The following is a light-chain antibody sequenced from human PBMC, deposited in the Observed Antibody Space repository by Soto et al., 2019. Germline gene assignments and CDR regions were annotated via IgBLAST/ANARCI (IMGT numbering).Light chain of an antibody. V-gene: IGKV1-5*03. CDR2: KAS. CDR3: QQYSTYPIT. CDR1: QSVTTR. Sequence: DIQMTQSPSTLSASVGDRVTITCRASQSVTTRLAWYQQKPGKAPKLLIYKASNLESGLPSRFTGSGSGTQFPLTITSLQSDDFAPYHCQQYSTYPITFGQGTRLEIK. J-gene: IGKJ5*01.